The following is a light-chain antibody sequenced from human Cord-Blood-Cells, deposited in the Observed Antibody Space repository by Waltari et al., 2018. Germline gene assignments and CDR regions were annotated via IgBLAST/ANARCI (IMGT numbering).Light chain of an antibody. CDR2: EVS. Sequence: QSALTQPPSASGSPGQSVTISCTGTSSDVGGYNYVSWYQQHPGKAPKLMIYEVSKLPSGVPDRFSGSKSGNTASLTVSGLQAEDEADYYCSSYAGSNNVFGGGTKLTVL. CDR3: SSYAGSNNV. V-gene: IGLV2-8*01. CDR1: SSDVGGYNY. J-gene: IGLJ3*02.